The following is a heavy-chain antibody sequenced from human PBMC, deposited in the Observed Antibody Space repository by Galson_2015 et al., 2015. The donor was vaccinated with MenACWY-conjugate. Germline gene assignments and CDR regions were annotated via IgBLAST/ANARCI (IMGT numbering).Heavy chain of an antibody. Sequence: SLRLSCAASGFTFSDHHMDWVRQPPGKGLEWVGHVRSQSRNYETAYGASVMGRFTIFRDDSRNTAYLQMNNLKVEDTAVYYCARQTNSCHDFWGQGTLVTVSS. V-gene: IGHV3-73*01. CDR1: GFTFSDHH. D-gene: IGHD2-2*01. CDR3: ARQTNSCHDF. CDR2: VRSQSRNYET. J-gene: IGHJ4*02.